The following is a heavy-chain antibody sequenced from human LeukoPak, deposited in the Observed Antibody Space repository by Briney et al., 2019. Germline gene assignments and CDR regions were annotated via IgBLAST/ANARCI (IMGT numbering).Heavy chain of an antibody. CDR2: IKSDGSEK. CDR3: ARVWLRDYMDV. Sequence: GGSLRLSCAASGFIFSNYGMHWVRQTPGMGLGWVTFIKSDGSEKDYADSVKGRFTISRDTPKNTLYLQMNNLRAEDTAVYFCARVWLRDYMDVWGKGTTVSVSS. J-gene: IGHJ6*03. V-gene: IGHV3-30*02. CDR1: GFIFSNYG. D-gene: IGHD5-12*01.